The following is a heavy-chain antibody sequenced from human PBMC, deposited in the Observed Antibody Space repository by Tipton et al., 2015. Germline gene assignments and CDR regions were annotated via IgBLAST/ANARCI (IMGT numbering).Heavy chain of an antibody. Sequence: QLVQSGAEVKKPGASVKVSCKASDYTFTDYGISWVRQAPGQGLEWMGWINPNNGNTNYGQKFQGRVTITADESTSTAYMELSSLRSADTAVYYCARVRTVGVTVVTPLGAFDMWGQGTMVTVSS. V-gene: IGHV1-18*01. J-gene: IGHJ3*02. D-gene: IGHD4-23*01. CDR3: ARVRTVGVTVVTPLGAFDM. CDR1: DYTFTDYG. CDR2: INPNNGNT.